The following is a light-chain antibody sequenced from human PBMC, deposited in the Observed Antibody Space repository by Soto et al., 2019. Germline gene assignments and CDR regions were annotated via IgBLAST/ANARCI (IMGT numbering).Light chain of an antibody. CDR2: TAS. Sequence: EIVLTQSPDTLSLSPGENATLSCRASHSVSSWLAWYQQKPGQAPRLVNYTASSRPTGIPDRFRGSRSGTDFSLTISRLEPEDFGVYWCQQFGNSPYTFGQVTKLEIK. V-gene: IGKV3-20*01. J-gene: IGKJ2*01. CDR3: QQFGNSPYT. CDR1: HSVSSW.